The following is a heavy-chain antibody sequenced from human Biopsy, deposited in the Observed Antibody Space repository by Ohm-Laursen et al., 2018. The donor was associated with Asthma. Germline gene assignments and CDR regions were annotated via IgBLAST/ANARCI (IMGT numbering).Heavy chain of an antibody. Sequence: VKISCKSLGGTFNTYVIGWARQAPGRGLEWMGGINSVFGTTTYPQKFQDRVTITADDSTSTVYMELSSLRSEDTAVYYCARKAGSCISRTCYSLDFWGQGTLVTVSS. D-gene: IGHD2-2*01. V-gene: IGHV1-69*13. CDR3: ARKAGSCISRTCYSLDF. CDR1: GGTFNTYV. CDR2: INSVFGTT. J-gene: IGHJ4*02.